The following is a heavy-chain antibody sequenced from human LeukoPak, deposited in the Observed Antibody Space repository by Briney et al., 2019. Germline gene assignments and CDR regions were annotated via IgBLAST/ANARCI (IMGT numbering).Heavy chain of an antibody. D-gene: IGHD4/OR15-4a*01. CDR1: GFTVSTSY. J-gene: IGHJ5*02. Sequence: GGSLRLSCVVSGFTVSTSYMAWVRQAPGKGLECISLIWIDGTTHYADSVKGRFTISGDNSKNTLYLQMNSLRPEDTAVYYCATKYGESWGQGTLVTVSS. V-gene: IGHV3-66*02. CDR2: IWIDGTT. CDR3: ATKYGES.